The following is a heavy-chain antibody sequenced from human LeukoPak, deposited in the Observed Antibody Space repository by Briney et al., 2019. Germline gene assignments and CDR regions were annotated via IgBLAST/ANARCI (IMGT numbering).Heavy chain of an antibody. V-gene: IGHV1-2*06. CDR3: ARSLKAGGDF. J-gene: IGHJ4*02. CDR1: GYTFNDHY. D-gene: IGHD1-26*01. CDR2: IEPSSGGT. Sequence: GASVKVSRKTSGYTFNDHYIYWVRQAPGQGLEWMGRIEPSSGGTNYAQKFQGRVTLTRDTSIRTAYMDLKRLTSDDTATYYCARSLKAGGDFWGKGTLVTVSS.